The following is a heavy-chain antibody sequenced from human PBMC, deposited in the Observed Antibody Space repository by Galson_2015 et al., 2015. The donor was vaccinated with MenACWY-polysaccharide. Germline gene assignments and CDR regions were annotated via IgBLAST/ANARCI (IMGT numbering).Heavy chain of an antibody. Sequence: SLRLSCAASGFTFTNYAMSWVRQAPGKGLGWVSAIRSSGANTYYADSVKGRFTISRDNSKNTLYLQMNSLRAEDTAVYYCAKDSTDFWSVAGRFDHWGQGTLVTVSS. CDR3: AKDSTDFWSVAGRFDH. V-gene: IGHV3-23*01. CDR1: GFTFTNYA. J-gene: IGHJ5*02. CDR2: IRSSGANT. D-gene: IGHD3-3*01.